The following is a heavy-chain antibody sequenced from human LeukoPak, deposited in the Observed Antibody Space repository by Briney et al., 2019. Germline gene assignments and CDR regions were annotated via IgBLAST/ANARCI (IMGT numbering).Heavy chain of an antibody. CDR3: ARSTGWYNNFDY. CDR2: ISWNSGSI. J-gene: IGHJ4*02. V-gene: IGHV3-9*03. CDR1: GFTFDNYA. D-gene: IGHD6-19*01. Sequence: PGGSLRLSCAASGFTFDNYAMHWVRQPPGKGLEWVSGISWNSGSIDYADSVKGRFTISRDNARSSLYLQMNNLRADDMALYFCARSTGWYNNFDYWGQGTLVTVSS.